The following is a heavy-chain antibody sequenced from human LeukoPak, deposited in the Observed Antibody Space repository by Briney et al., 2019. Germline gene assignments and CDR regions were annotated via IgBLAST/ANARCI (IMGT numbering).Heavy chain of an antibody. V-gene: IGHV4-38-2*01. Sequence: TSETLSLTCAVPGYSISSGYYWGWIRPPPGKGLEWIGSIYHSGSTYYNPSLKSRVTISVDTSKNQFSLKLSSVTAADTAVYYCASHRGYSGYDFDYWGQGTLVTVSS. D-gene: IGHD5-12*01. CDR1: GYSISSGYY. CDR3: ASHRGYSGYDFDY. J-gene: IGHJ4*02. CDR2: IYHSGST.